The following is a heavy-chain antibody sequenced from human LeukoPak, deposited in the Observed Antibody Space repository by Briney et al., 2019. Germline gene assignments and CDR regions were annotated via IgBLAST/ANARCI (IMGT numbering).Heavy chain of an antibody. CDR2: IIPIFGTA. J-gene: IGHJ4*02. Sequence: ASVKVSCKASGGTFISYAISWVRQAPGQGLEWMGGIIPIFGTANYAQKFQGRVTITADEFTSTAYMELSSLRSEDTAVYYWAREIDYDSSGPFDYWGQGTLVTVSS. CDR1: GGTFISYA. CDR3: AREIDYDSSGPFDY. V-gene: IGHV1-69*01. D-gene: IGHD3-22*01.